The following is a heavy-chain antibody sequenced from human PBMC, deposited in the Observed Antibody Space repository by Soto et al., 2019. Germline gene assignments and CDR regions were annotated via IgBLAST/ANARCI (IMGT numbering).Heavy chain of an antibody. CDR1: GFSATTSGVG. J-gene: IGHJ4*02. V-gene: IGHV2-5*02. CDR2: IYWDDDK. Sequence: GSGPTLVNPTQTLTLTCTLSGFSATTSGVGVGWIRQPPGKALEWLALIYWDDDKRYSPSLNSRLTITKDTSKNQVVLAMTNMDPVDKATYYCAHSPSPMLVSGRVVATYYFDFWGQGTPVTVSS. CDR3: AHSPSPMLVSGRVVATYYFDF. D-gene: IGHD3-16*02.